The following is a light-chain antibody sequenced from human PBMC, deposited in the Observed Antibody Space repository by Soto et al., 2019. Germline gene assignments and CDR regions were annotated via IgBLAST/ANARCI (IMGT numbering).Light chain of an antibody. V-gene: IGKV3-20*01. CDR1: QSISSSY. CDR3: QQYGSSPIT. CDR2: GAS. J-gene: IGKJ5*01. Sequence: EIVLTQSPGTLSLSPGKRATLSCSASQSISSSYLAWYQQRPGQAPRLLIYGASSRATGIPDRISGSGSGTDFTLTISRLEPEDFAVYYCQQYGSSPITFGQGTRLEIK.